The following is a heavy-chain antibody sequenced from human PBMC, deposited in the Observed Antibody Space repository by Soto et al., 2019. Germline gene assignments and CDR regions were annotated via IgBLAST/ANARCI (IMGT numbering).Heavy chain of an antibody. CDR2: ILHNGNA. Sequence: QVQLRESGPGLMRPSQTLSLTCTVSGASVTSTGYYWTWIRQSPGKGLEWLGYILHNGNADYSPSLETRLSISLDSSNNQFSLKVNSVSAADTAIYFCARVSAVSAEYYFDYWGQGALVTVSS. J-gene: IGHJ4*02. V-gene: IGHV4-30-4*01. CDR3: ARVSAVSAEYYFDY. CDR1: GASVTSTGYY. D-gene: IGHD6-19*01.